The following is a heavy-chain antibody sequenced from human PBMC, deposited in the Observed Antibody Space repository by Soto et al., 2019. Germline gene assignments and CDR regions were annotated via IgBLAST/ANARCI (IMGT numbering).Heavy chain of an antibody. CDR1: GGSISSGPYY. Sequence: SETLSLTCTVSGGSISSGPYYWGWVRQPPGEGLEWIGSISYSATTYYNSSLKSRVTISLDTSKNQFSLNLNSVTAADTAVYYCARHATRLAAIDYWGQGTLVTVSS. CDR2: ISYSATT. CDR3: ARHATRLAAIDY. J-gene: IGHJ4*02. D-gene: IGHD6-25*01. V-gene: IGHV4-39*01.